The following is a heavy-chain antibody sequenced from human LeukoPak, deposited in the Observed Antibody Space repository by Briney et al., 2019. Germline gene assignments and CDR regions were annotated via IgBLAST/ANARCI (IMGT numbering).Heavy chain of an antibody. Sequence: GGSPRLSCAASGFTFSSYAMHWVRQAPGKGLEWVAAISYDGSNKYYADSVKGRFTISRDNSKNTLYLQMNSLRAEDTAVYYCAREAAMVNFDYWGQGTLVTVSS. CDR1: GFTFSSYA. J-gene: IGHJ4*02. D-gene: IGHD5-18*01. CDR3: AREAAMVNFDY. V-gene: IGHV3-30*04. CDR2: ISYDGSNK.